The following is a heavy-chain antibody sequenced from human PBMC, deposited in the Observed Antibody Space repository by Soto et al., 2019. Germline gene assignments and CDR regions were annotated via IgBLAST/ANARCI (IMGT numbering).Heavy chain of an antibody. CDR1: GGSISSSSYY. Sequence: QLQLQESGPGLVKPSETLSLTCTVSGGSISSSSYYWGWIRQPPGKGLEWIGSIYYSGSTYYNPSLKSRVTISVDTSKNQFSLKLSSVAAADTAVYYCARLRSGDEDYWGQGTLVTVSS. D-gene: IGHD7-27*01. CDR3: ARLRSGDEDY. V-gene: IGHV4-39*01. J-gene: IGHJ4*02. CDR2: IYYSGST.